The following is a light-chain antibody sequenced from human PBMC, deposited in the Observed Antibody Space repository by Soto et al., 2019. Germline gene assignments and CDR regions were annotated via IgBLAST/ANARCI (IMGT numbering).Light chain of an antibody. Sequence: EIVMTQSPATLSVSQVERSTLSLSASQSVSSNLAWYQQKPGQAPRLLIYGASTRATGIPARFSGSGSGTEFTLTISSLQSEDFAVYYCQQYNNWPPWTFGQGTKVDIK. CDR3: QQYNNWPPWT. CDR1: QSVSSN. J-gene: IGKJ1*01. CDR2: GAS. V-gene: IGKV3-15*01.